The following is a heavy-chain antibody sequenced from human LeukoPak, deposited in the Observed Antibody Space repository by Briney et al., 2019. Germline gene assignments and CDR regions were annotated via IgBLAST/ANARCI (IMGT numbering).Heavy chain of an antibody. J-gene: IGHJ4*02. Sequence: ASVKVSCXASGYTFARYGISWVRQAPGQGLEWMGWISAYNGDTKFAQHLQDRVTLTTDASTGTAYMELRSLTSDDTALYYCARDTALVITPGGPDYWGRGTLVTVSS. V-gene: IGHV1-18*01. CDR1: GYTFARYG. D-gene: IGHD2/OR15-2a*01. CDR3: ARDTALVITPGGPDY. CDR2: ISAYNGDT.